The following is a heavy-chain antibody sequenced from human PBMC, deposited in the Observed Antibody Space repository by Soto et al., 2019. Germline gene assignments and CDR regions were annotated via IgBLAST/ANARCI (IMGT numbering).Heavy chain of an antibody. V-gene: IGHV1-18*01. CDR3: ARDRLYYDYIWGSYYFDY. CDR1: GYTFTSYG. CDR2: ISAYNGNT. J-gene: IGHJ4*02. D-gene: IGHD3-16*01. Sequence: ASVKVSCKASGYTFTSYGISWVRQAPGQGLEWMGWISAYNGNTNYAQKLQGRVTMTTDTSTSTAYMELRSLRSDDTAVYYCARDRLYYDYIWGSYYFDYWGQGTLVTVSS.